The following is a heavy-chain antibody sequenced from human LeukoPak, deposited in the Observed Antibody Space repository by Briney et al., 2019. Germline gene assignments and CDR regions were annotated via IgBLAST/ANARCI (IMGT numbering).Heavy chain of an antibody. CDR3: ARHTSSWYYFDY. Sequence: PGGSLRLSCAASGFTVSSNYMSWVRQAPGKGLERVSLIYSGDSTYYADSVKGRFTISRDNSKNTLYLQMNSLRAEDTAVYYCARHTSSWYYFDYWGQGTLVTVSS. D-gene: IGHD6-13*01. CDR2: IYSGDST. J-gene: IGHJ4*02. V-gene: IGHV3-66*04. CDR1: GFTVSSNY.